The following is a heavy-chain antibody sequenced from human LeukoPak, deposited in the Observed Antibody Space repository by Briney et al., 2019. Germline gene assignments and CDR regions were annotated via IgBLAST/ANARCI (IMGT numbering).Heavy chain of an antibody. CDR3: AKSRLAAAQNWFDP. J-gene: IGHJ5*02. CDR2: IIPIFETA. CDR1: GYTFNNYG. D-gene: IGHD6-13*01. Sequence: SVRVSCKASGYTFNNYGISWVRQAPGQGLEWMGGIIPIFETANYAQKFQGRVTITADESTTTAYMDLSSLRSEDTAVYYCAKSRLAAAQNWFDPWGQGTLVTVSS. V-gene: IGHV1-69*13.